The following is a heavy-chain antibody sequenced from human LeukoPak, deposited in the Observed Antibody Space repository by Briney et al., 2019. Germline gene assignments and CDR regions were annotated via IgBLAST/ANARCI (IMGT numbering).Heavy chain of an antibody. V-gene: IGHV3-23*01. Sequence: PGGSLRLSCEASGFSFSNYGMSWVRQAPGKGPEWDSVISDQTYYADSVRSRFTISRDDYKNTLFLQMNSLRIEDSAIYYCAKGVRWFDPWGQGTLVTVSS. CDR1: GFSFSNYG. CDR2: ISDQT. J-gene: IGHJ5*02. CDR3: AKGVRWFDP. D-gene: IGHD3-10*01.